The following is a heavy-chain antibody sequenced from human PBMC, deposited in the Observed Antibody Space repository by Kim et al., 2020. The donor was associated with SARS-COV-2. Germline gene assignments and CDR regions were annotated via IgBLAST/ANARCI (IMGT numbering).Heavy chain of an antibody. J-gene: IGHJ4*02. D-gene: IGHD6-19*01. V-gene: IGHV4-34*01. CDR3: ARPSSGSTFDY. Sequence: STNYTPSLKSRVTISVDTSKNQLSLKLSSVTAADTAVYYCARPSSGSTFDYWGQGTLVTVSS. CDR2: ST.